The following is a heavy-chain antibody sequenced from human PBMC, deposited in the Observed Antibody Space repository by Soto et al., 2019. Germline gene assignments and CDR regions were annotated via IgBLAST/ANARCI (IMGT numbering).Heavy chain of an antibody. V-gene: IGHV1-24*01. CDR2: FDPEYRET. D-gene: IGHD3-10*01. Sequence: SVKVSCKVSGYTLTELSMHWVRQAPVKGLEWMGCFDPEYRETIYAQKFQGRVTMTDDTSTDTAYMALSSLRSEETAVYYCATHFRLVFGDLPPFDSWGRGTLVTFSA. CDR1: GYTLTELS. CDR3: ATHFRLVFGDLPPFDS. J-gene: IGHJ4*02.